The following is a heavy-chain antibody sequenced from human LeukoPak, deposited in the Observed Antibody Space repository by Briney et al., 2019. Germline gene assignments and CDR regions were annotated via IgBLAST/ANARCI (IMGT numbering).Heavy chain of an antibody. CDR2: INHSGST. J-gene: IGHJ6*03. V-gene: IGHV4-34*01. CDR1: GGSFSGYY. D-gene: IGHD6-19*01. Sequence: SETLSLTCAVYGGSFSGYYWSWIRQPPGKGLEWIGEINHSGSTNYNPSLKSRVTISVDTSKNQFSLKLSSVTAADTAVYYCAREYSSGWPYYYYYYMDVWGKGTTVTVSS. CDR3: AREYSSGWPYYYYYYMDV.